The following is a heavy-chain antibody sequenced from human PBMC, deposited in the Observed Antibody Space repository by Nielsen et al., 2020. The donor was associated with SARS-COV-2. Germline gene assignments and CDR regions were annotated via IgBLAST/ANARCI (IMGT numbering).Heavy chain of an antibody. Sequence: GESLKISCAASGFTFSSYAMSWVRQASGKGLEWVSSISSSSSYIYYADSVKGRFTISRDNAKNSLYLQMNSLRAEDTAVYYCARDFYGGFDPPSYGDAFDIWGQGTMVTVSS. CDR2: ISSSSSYI. CDR1: GFTFSSYA. D-gene: IGHD4-23*01. J-gene: IGHJ3*02. CDR3: ARDFYGGFDPPSYGDAFDI. V-gene: IGHV3-21*01.